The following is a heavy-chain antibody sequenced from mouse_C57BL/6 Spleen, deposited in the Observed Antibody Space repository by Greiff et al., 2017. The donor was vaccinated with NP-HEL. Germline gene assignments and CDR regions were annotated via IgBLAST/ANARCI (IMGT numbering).Heavy chain of an antibody. CDR2: IDPENGDT. CDR3: TTESVANWNYFDY. CDR1: GFNIKDDY. D-gene: IGHD4-1*01. J-gene: IGHJ2*01. Sequence: VQLQQSGAELVRPGASVKLSCTASGFNIKDDYMHWVKQRPEQGLEWIGWIDPENGDTEYASKFQGKATITADTSSNTAYLQLSSLTSEDTAVYYCTTESVANWNYFDYWGQGTTLTVSS. V-gene: IGHV14-4*01.